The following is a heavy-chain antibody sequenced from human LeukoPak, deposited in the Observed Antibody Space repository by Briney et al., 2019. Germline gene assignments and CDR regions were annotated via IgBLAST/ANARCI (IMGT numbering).Heavy chain of an antibody. Sequence: GGSLRLSCAASGFASGFNFSSYPMNWVRQAPGKGLEWMSSITSRRTYLYYAASVKGRFTISRDNARHSLFLQMNSLRAEDTAVYYCARAGYSSGGGFDYWGQGTLVTVSS. CDR1: GFNFSSYP. D-gene: IGHD6-19*01. CDR3: ARAGYSSGGGFDY. J-gene: IGHJ4*02. V-gene: IGHV3-21*01. CDR2: ITSRRTYL.